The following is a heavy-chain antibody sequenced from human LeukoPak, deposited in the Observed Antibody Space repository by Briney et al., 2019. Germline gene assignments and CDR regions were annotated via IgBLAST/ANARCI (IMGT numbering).Heavy chain of an antibody. CDR2: INPNSGGT. V-gene: IGHV1-2*02. CDR3: ARGSLDH. J-gene: IGHJ4*02. CDR1: GYTFTDYY. Sequence: ASVKVSCKASGYTFTDYYMHWVRQAPGQGLESVGWINPNSGGTIYAQKFQGRVTMTRDASISTAYMEVTRLRSDDTAVYYCARGSLDHWGQGTLVTVSS.